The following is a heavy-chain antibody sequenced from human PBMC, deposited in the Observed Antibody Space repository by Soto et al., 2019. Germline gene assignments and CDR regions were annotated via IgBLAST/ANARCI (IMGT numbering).Heavy chain of an antibody. CDR2: ISSSSSYI. CDR3: ARDLYSSSARYFDY. J-gene: IGHJ4*02. V-gene: IGHV3-21*01. D-gene: IGHD6-6*01. CDR1: GFTFSSYS. Sequence: EVPLVESGGGLVKPGGSLRLSCASSGFTFSSYSMNWVRQAPGKGLEWVSSISSSSSYIYYADSVKGRFTISRDNAKNSLYLQMNSLRAEDTAVYYCARDLYSSSARYFDYWGQGTLVTVSS.